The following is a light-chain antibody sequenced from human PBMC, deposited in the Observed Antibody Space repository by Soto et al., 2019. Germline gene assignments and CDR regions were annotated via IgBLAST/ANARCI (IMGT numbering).Light chain of an antibody. CDR1: QSLSGY. Sequence: DIVLTQSPGTLSLSPGERASLSCRASQSLSGYLAWYQQRPGQAPRLLIYTTSNRATDIPDRFSGSGSGTDFTPPTTNRGPEDFEVYYCRHKGSSPCTFGKGTKLKI. V-gene: IGKV3-20*01. CDR3: RHKGSSPCT. CDR2: TTS. J-gene: IGKJ1*01.